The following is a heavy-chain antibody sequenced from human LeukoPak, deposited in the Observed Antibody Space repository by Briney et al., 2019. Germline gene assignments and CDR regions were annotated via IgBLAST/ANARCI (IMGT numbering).Heavy chain of an antibody. CDR2: IYSSGII. CDR3: ARDTGKSGYPDY. D-gene: IGHD3-3*01. J-gene: IGHJ4*02. V-gene: IGHV4-4*07. CDR1: GGPISSYY. Sequence: PSETLSLTCTVSGGPISSYYWSWIRQPAGKAPEWIGRIYSSGIINYNPSLKSRVTMSLDNSKNQLSLKLSYVTAADTAVYYCARDTGKSGYPDYWGQGTLVTASS.